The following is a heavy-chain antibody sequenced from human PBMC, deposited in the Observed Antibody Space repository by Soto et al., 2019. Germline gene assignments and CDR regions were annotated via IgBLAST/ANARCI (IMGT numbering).Heavy chain of an antibody. CDR2: MNPNSGNT. J-gene: IGHJ4*02. CDR1: GYTFTSYD. D-gene: IGHD5-12*01. Sequence: ASVKVSCKASGYTFTSYDINWVRQATGQGLEWMGWMNPNSGNTGYAQKFQGRVTMTRNTSISAAYMELSSLRSEDTAVYYCARGRPLRPDIVAMPQAYWGQGTLVTVSS. CDR3: ARGRPLRPDIVAMPQAY. V-gene: IGHV1-8*01.